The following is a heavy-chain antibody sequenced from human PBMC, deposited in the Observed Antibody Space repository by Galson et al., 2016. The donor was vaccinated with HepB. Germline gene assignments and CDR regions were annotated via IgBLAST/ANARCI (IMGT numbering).Heavy chain of an antibody. CDR2: IYHSGST. CDR1: GGSISSGGYS. CDR3: ARLRDLTEYGDYPYCFDY. V-gene: IGHV4-30-2*01. Sequence: TLSLTCAVSGGSISSGGYSWSWIRQPPGKGLEWIGYIYHSGSTYYKPSLKSRVTISVDMSQNQFSLRLSSVTAADTAVYYCARLRDLTEYGDYPYCFDYWGQGTLVTVSS. D-gene: IGHD4-17*01. J-gene: IGHJ4*02.